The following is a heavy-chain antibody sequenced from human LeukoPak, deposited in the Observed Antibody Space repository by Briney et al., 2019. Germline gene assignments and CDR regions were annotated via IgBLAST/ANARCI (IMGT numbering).Heavy chain of an antibody. Sequence: GGSLRLSCAASGFTFSRHWMSWVRQAPGKGLEWVAHIRQDGNWRHHEDSVEGRFTISGDNAENSLYLQMNSLRVEDTAVYYCARFGDPSTTLDYWGQGTRVTVSS. V-gene: IGHV3-7*01. CDR3: ARFGDPSTTLDY. CDR1: GFTFSRHW. CDR2: IRQDGNWR. J-gene: IGHJ4*02. D-gene: IGHD3-16*01.